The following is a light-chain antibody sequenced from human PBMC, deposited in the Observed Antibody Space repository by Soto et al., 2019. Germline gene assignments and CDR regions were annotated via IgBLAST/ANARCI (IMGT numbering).Light chain of an antibody. CDR1: SSNIGAGFD. Sequence: QSVLTQPPSVSGAPGQRVTISCTGNSSNIGAGFDVHWYQQLPGTAPQLLIYGNINRPSGVPDRFSGSKSGTSASLAITGLQAEEEADYYCHSYDSSLSGVVFGGGTKLTVL. CDR2: GNI. CDR3: HSYDSSLSGVV. J-gene: IGLJ2*01. V-gene: IGLV1-40*01.